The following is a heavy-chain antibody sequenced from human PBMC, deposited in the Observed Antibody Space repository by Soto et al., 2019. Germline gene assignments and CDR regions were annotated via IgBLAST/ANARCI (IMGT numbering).Heavy chain of an antibody. J-gene: IGHJ3*02. Sequence: GGSLRLSCAASGFTVSSNYMSWVRQAPGKGLEWVSVIYSGGSTYYADSVKGRFTISRDNSKNTLYLQMNSLRAEDTAVYYCARGVLVSGEYQKGAFDIWGQGTMVTVSS. CDR3: ARGVLVSGEYQKGAFDI. V-gene: IGHV3-53*01. D-gene: IGHD3-10*01. CDR2: IYSGGST. CDR1: GFTVSSNY.